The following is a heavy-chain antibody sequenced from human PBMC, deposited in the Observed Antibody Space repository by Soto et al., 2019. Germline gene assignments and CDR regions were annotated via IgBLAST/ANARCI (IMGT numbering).Heavy chain of an antibody. J-gene: IGHJ4*02. CDR1: GVTVYSSN. CDR3: AKQRADYGSGADTFYFDS. V-gene: IGHV3-23*01. Sequence: PACSLGLACAASGVTVYSSNMDGVRKDTGKGLEWVSGLSGSGGTTYYADSVKGRSIISRDNSKNTLYLLMNSLRAEDTALYYCAKQRADYGSGADTFYFDSWGQGALVTVSS. CDR2: LSGSGGTT. D-gene: IGHD3-10*01.